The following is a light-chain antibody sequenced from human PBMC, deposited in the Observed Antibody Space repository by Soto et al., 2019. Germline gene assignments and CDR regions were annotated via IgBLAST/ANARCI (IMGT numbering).Light chain of an antibody. CDR1: QDISNY. CDR3: HHYDNLPLT. Sequence: DIPMTQSPSSLSASVGDRVTITCQATQDISNYLNWYQQKPGKAPKLRIYDASNLETGVPSRFSGRGSGTDFTFTISSLQPEDIAEYYCHHYDNLPLTFGAGTNVLIK. V-gene: IGKV1-33*01. CDR2: DAS. J-gene: IGKJ4*01.